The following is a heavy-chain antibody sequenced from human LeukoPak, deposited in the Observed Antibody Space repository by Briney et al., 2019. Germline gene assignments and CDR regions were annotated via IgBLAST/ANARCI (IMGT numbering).Heavy chain of an antibody. Sequence: WNSGSIGYADSVKGRFTISRDNAKNSLYLQMNSLRAEDTALYYCAKDAPRGAVAGVFDYWGQGTLVTVSS. V-gene: IGHV3-9*01. CDR3: AKDAPRGAVAGVFDY. CDR2: WNSGSI. J-gene: IGHJ4*02. D-gene: IGHD6-19*01.